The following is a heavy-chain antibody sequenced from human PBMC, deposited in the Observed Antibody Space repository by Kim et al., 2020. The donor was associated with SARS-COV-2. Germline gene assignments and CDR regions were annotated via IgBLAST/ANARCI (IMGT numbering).Heavy chain of an antibody. V-gene: IGHV3-30*18. CDR3: AKGLDLCGMDV. CDR2: ISYDGSNE. J-gene: IGHJ6*02. Sequence: GGSLRLSCAASGFTFSSYGMHWVRQAPGKGLEWVAVISYDGSNEYYAGSVKGRFTISRDNSKNTLYLQMNSLRAEDTAVYYCAKGLDLCGMDVWGQGTTV. D-gene: IGHD1-1*01. CDR1: GFTFSSYG.